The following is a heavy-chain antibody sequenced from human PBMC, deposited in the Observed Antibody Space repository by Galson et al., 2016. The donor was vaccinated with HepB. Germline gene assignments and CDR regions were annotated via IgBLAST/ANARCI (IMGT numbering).Heavy chain of an antibody. CDR2: ISSGGYT. D-gene: IGHD3-9*01. CDR1: GLRVSSDY. Sequence: SLRLSCAASGLRVSSDYMSWVRQALGKGLEGVAVISSGGYTYYAQSGKGRLTISRDNSKNTLFLQMNRLRAEDTAVYYCARATRYFDWRYQYGMDVWGKGTTVAVSS. J-gene: IGHJ6*04. V-gene: IGHV3-53*01. CDR3: ARATRYFDWRYQYGMDV.